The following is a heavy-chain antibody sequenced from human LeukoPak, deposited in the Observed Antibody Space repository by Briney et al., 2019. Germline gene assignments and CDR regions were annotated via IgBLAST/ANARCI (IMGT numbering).Heavy chain of an antibody. V-gene: IGHV1-69*13. CDR2: IIPIFGTA. J-gene: IGHJ4*02. Sequence: ASVKVSCMASGGTFSTYAISWVRQAPGQGLEWMGGIIPIFGTANYAQKFQGRVTITADESTSTAYMELSSLRSEDTAVYYCARGRGSYYGTDYWGQGTLVTVSS. CDR3: ARGRGSYYGTDY. CDR1: GGTFSTYA. D-gene: IGHD1-26*01.